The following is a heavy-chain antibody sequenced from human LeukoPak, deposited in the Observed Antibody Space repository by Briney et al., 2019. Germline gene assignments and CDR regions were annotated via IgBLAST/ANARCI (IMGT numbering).Heavy chain of an antibody. CDR2: ISNIGGNT. CDR1: GFTYSGYT. CDR3: AKAYVDSSFYGMDV. Sequence: GGSLRLSCAASGFTYSGYTMRWARQAPGKGLEWVAGISNIGGNTEYADSVKDRFIISRDNSQNTLSLQMNNLRVDDTAIYYCAKAYVDSSFYGMDVWGQGTTVIVSS. V-gene: IGHV3-23*01. J-gene: IGHJ6*02. D-gene: IGHD6-19*01.